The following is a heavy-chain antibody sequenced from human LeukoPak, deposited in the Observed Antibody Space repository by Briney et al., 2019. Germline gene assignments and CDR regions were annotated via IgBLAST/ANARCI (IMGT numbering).Heavy chain of an antibody. Sequence: SVKVSCKSSGDTFSSYAIIWVRQAPGQGLEWMGRITPILGITNYAQKFQGRVTITADKSTSTAYMELSSLRSEDTAVYYCARDWGDCNGGSCYSGEHYGMDVWGQGTTVTVSS. CDR3: ARDWGDCNGGSCYSGEHYGMDV. CDR2: ITPILGIT. CDR1: GDTFSSYA. V-gene: IGHV1-69*04. J-gene: IGHJ6*02. D-gene: IGHD2-15*01.